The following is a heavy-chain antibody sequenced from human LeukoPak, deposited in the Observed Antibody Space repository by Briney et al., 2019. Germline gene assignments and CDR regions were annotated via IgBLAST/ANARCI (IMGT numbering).Heavy chain of an antibody. J-gene: IGHJ4*02. CDR2: ISGSGGSR. D-gene: IGHD6-19*01. CDR3: AKNVKSSGWFSDY. Sequence: PGGSLRLSCAASGFTFNHFAMSWVRQAPGKGLEGVSAISGSGGSRYYADSVKGRFTISRENSKYMLHLQMNSLRAEDTAVYYCAKNVKSSGWFSDYWGQGTLVTVSS. V-gene: IGHV3-23*01. CDR1: GFTFNHFA.